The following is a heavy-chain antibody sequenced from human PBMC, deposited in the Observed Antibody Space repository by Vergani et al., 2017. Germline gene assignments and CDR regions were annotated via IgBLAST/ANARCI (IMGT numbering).Heavy chain of an antibody. CDR3: ARKNISNDYDSSGYYYMCYYYGRDV. J-gene: IGHJ6*02. CDR2: ISSSGSII. D-gene: IGHD3-22*01. V-gene: IGHV3-11*01. Sequence: QVQLVESGGGLVKPGGSLRLSCAASGFTFSDYYMSWIRQAPGKGLEWVSYISSSGSIIYYADSVKGRFTISRDNAKNSLYLQMNSLRAEDTAVYYCARKNISNDYDSSGYYYMCYYYGRDVWGQGTTVTVSS. CDR1: GFTFSDYY.